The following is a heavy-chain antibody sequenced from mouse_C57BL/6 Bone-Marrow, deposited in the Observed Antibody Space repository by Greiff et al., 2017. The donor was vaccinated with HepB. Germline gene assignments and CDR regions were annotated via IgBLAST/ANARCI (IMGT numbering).Heavy chain of an antibody. CDR1: GFSLTSYG. CDR3: ARTPLITTVVAPLFDY. Sequence: VKLKESGPGLVQPSQSLSITCTVSGFSLTSYGVHWVRQSPGKGLEWLGVIWSGGGTAYNAAFISSLTIRKDNSKSRVFFNMNSLQADDTAIYYWARTPLITTVVAPLFDYWGQGTTLTVSS. CDR2: IWSGGGT. V-gene: IGHV2-2*01. J-gene: IGHJ2*01. D-gene: IGHD1-1*01.